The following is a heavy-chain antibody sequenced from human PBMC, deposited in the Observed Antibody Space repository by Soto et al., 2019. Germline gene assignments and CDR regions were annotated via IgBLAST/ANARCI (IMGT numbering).Heavy chain of an antibody. J-gene: IGHJ4*02. V-gene: IGHV1-8*01. CDR2: MNPSNGNA. CDR3: ARRKERSGPNYFDY. D-gene: IGHD6-25*01. Sequence: ASVKVSCKASGYTFITYDINWVRQATGQGPEWMGWMNPSNGNAGYAQKFQGRLTMTRNTSISTAYMELSSLRSDDTAVYFCARRKERSGPNYFDYWGQGSLVTVSS. CDR1: GYTFITYD.